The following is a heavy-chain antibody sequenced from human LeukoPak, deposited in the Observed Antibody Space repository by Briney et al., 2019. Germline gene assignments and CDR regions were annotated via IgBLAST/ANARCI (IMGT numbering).Heavy chain of an antibody. CDR3: ARASSYGPTLVY. CDR1: GFTFSSYA. V-gene: IGHV3-30-3*01. CDR2: ISYDGSNK. Sequence: PGGSLRLSCATSGFTFSSYAMHWVRQAPGKGLEWVAVISYDGSNKYYADSVKGRFTISRDNSKNTLYLQMNSLRAEDTAVYYCARASSYGPTLVYWGQGTLVTVSS. D-gene: IGHD5-18*01. J-gene: IGHJ4*02.